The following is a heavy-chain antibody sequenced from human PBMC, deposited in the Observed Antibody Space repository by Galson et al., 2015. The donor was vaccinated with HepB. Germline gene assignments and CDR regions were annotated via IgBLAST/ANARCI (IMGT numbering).Heavy chain of an antibody. V-gene: IGHV3-23*01. D-gene: IGHD6-13*01. Sequence: SLRLSCAASGFTFSSYGMHWVRRAPGKGLEWVSAISASGGSTYYADSVKGRFTISRGTSKNTLFLQMNSLRTEDTAVYYCAKDRSSSWYQGYFDYWGQGILVTVAS. CDR3: AKDRSSSWYQGYFDY. J-gene: IGHJ4*02. CDR1: GFTFSSYG. CDR2: ISASGGST.